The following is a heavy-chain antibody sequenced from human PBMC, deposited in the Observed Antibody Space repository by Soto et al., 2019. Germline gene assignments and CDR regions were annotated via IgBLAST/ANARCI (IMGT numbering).Heavy chain of an antibody. CDR1: GGTFSSYA. CDR3: ARRIYCSGGSCYSEFDY. CDR2: INPIFGTA. D-gene: IGHD2-15*01. V-gene: IGHV1-69*12. J-gene: IGHJ4*02. Sequence: QVQLVQSGAEVKKPGSSVKVSCKASGGTFSSYAISWVRQAPGQGLEWMGGINPIFGTANYAQKFQGRVTITAXXSXSXXYMELSSLRSEDTAVYYCARRIYCSGGSCYSEFDYWGQGTLVTVSS.